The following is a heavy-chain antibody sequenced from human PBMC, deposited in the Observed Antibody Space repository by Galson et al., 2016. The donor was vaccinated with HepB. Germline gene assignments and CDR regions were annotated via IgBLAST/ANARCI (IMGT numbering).Heavy chain of an antibody. CDR3: AKKGIVPRGPDYCMDV. J-gene: IGHJ6*02. CDR2: FGFIGGGT. CDR1: GFSLSNYD. V-gene: IGHV3-23*01. Sequence: SLRLSCAASGFSLSNYDMTWLRQAPGKGLEWVSSFGFIGGGTTYADSVKGRFTIFRDNSRNTLYLQINSLRVEDTAVYYCAKKGIVPRGPDYCMDVWGQGTTVTVSS. D-gene: IGHD2-2*01.